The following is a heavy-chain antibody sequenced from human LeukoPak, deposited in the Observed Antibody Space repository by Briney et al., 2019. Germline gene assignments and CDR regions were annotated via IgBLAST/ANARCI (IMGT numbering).Heavy chain of an antibody. V-gene: IGHV4-59*01. D-gene: IGHD1-14*01. Sequence: ESGPTLVKPSETLSLTCTVSGGSISSYYWSWIRQPPGKGLGWIGYIYYSGSTNYNPSLKSRVTISVDTSKNQFSLKLSSVTAADTAVYYCARVSPTTEAFDIWGQGTMVTVSS. CDR1: GGSISSYY. CDR3: ARVSPTTEAFDI. J-gene: IGHJ3*02. CDR2: IYYSGST.